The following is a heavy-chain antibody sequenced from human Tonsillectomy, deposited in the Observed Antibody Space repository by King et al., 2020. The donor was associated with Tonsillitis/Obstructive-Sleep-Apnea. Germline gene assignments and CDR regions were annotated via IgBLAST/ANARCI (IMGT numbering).Heavy chain of an antibody. V-gene: IGHV3-30*18. J-gene: IGHJ6*02. CDR1: GFTFSSYA. CDR2: ISYGGSNK. Sequence: VQLVESGGGVVQPGRSLRLSCAASGFTFSSYAMHWVRQAPGKGLEWVAVISYGGSNKYYADSVKGRFTISRDNSKNTLYLQMNSLRAEDTAVYYCAKLGGEDYYYYGMDVWGQGLTVTVSS. CDR3: AKLGGEDYYYYGMDV. D-gene: IGHD2-15*01.